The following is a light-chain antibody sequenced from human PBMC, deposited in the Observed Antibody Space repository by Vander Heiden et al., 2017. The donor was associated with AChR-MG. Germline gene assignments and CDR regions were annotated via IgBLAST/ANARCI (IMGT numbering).Light chain of an antibody. CDR1: NIGITT. CDR2: DDS. J-gene: IGLJ2*01. CDR3: QVWDRVRNHVL. V-gene: IGLV3-21*02. Sequence: SLVLTQPPSVSVAPGQTARIPCGGDNIGITTVHWYQQKPGQAPVLVVSDDSNRPSGIPDRFSGSNSGNTATLTISRVEVGDEADYYCQVWDRVRNHVLFGGGAKLTVL.